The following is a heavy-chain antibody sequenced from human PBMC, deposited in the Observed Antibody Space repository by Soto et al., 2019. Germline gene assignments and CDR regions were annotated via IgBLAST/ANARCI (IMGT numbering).Heavy chain of an antibody. CDR1: GGSISSGGYY. J-gene: IGHJ4*02. V-gene: IGHV4-31*03. Sequence: SETLSLTCTVSGGSISSGGYYWGWIRQHPGDGLEWIGYIYYSGSTYYNPSLKSRVTISVDTSKNQFSLKLSSVTAADTAVYYCATNGNDSSGYYSWYFYYWGQGTLVTVSS. CDR2: IYYSGST. CDR3: ATNGNDSSGYYSWYFYY. D-gene: IGHD3-22*01.